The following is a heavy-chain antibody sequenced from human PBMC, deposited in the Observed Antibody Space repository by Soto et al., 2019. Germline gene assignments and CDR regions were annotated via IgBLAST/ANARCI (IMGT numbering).Heavy chain of an antibody. D-gene: IGHD2-2*01. V-gene: IGHV1-69*13. Sequence: ASVKVSCKASGGTFSSYAISWVRQAPGQGLEWMGGIIPIFGTANYAQKFQGRVTITADESTSTAYMELSSLRSEDTAVYYCARSRVGVPAAMDYYYYGMDVWGQGTTVTVSS. CDR2: IIPIFGTA. J-gene: IGHJ6*02. CDR3: ARSRVGVPAAMDYYYYGMDV. CDR1: GGTFSSYA.